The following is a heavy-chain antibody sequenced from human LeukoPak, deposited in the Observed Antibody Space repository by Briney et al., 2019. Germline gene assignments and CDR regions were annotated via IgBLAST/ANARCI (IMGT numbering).Heavy chain of an antibody. CDR3: AKVPPRGDYVGYFDY. CDR2: IYSGGST. CDR1: GFTVSSNY. D-gene: IGHD2-21*02. V-gene: IGHV3-53*01. Sequence: PGGSLRLSCAASGFTVSSNYMSWVRQAPGKGLEWVSVIYSGGSTYYADSVKGRFSISRDNSKNTLYLQMNSLRAEGTAVYYCAKVPPRGDYVGYFDYWGQGTLVTVSS. J-gene: IGHJ4*02.